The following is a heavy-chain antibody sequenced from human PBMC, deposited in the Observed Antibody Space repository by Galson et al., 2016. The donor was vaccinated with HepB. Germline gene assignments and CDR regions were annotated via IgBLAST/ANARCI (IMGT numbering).Heavy chain of an antibody. D-gene: IGHD1-7*01. Sequence: SLRLSCAASGFTFSSYGMHWVRQAPDKGLEWVAVIRYDASKKYYADSVTGRFTISRDNSKNSLSLQMNSLSAEDTAVYYCARENWDYGRYVMDVWGQGTTVTVSS. V-gene: IGHV3-33*01. J-gene: IGHJ6*02. CDR2: IRYDASKK. CDR1: GFTFSSYG. CDR3: ARENWDYGRYVMDV.